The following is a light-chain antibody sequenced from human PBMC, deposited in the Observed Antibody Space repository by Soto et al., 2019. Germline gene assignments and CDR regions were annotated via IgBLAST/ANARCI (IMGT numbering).Light chain of an antibody. J-gene: IGKJ4*01. V-gene: IGKV1-9*01. CDR3: QQLNSYPLT. Sequence: DIQLTQSPSFLSASVGDRVTITCRASQGISSYLAWYQQKPGKAPKLLIYAASTLQSGVPSRFSGSGPGTEFTLTISSLQPEDFATYYCQQLNSYPLTFGGGTKVDIX. CDR1: QGISSY. CDR2: AAS.